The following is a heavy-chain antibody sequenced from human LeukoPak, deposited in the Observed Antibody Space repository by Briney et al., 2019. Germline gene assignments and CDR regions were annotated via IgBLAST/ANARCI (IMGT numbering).Heavy chain of an antibody. J-gene: IGHJ3*02. Sequence: TLSLTCTVSGGSISSGDYYWNWIRQPPGKGLEWIGHIYYGGSTYYNPSLKSRFTMSVDTSNNQFSLKLSSVTAADTAVYYCARDQTVDDAFDIGGQGKMVTVS. CDR3: ARDQTVDDAFDI. CDR2: IYYGGST. CDR1: GGSISSGDYY. V-gene: IGHV4-30-4*08. D-gene: IGHD7-27*01.